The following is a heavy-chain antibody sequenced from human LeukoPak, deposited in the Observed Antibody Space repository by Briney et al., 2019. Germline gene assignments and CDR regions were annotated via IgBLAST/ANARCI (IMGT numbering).Heavy chain of an antibody. Sequence: ASVKVSCKASGGTFSSYAISWVRQAPGQGLEWMGGIIPIFGTANYAQKFQGRVTITADESTSTAYMELSSLRSEDTAVYYCARGVAPPYYYDSSGYYYSKGMDVWGQGTTVTVSS. CDR2: IIPIFGTA. D-gene: IGHD3-22*01. CDR3: ARGVAPPYYYDSSGYYYSKGMDV. V-gene: IGHV1-69*13. CDR1: GGTFSSYA. J-gene: IGHJ6*02.